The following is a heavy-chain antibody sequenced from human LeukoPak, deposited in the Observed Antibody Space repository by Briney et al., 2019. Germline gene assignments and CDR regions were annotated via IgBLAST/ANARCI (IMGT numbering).Heavy chain of an antibody. J-gene: IGHJ4*02. V-gene: IGHV3-23*01. Sequence: GASLRLSCAASGFTFSSYAMSWVRQAPGRGLDWVSGISGSGGSTNYTDSVKGRFTISRDNSKNTLYLQMNSLRAEDTAVYYCAKDMVRGVNSGFDYWGQGTLVTVSS. CDR1: GFTFSSYA. CDR3: AKDMVRGVNSGFDY. CDR2: ISGSGGST. D-gene: IGHD3-10*01.